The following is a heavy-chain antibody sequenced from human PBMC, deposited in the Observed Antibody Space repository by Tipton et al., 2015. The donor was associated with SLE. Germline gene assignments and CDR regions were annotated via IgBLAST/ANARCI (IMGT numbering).Heavy chain of an antibody. V-gene: IGHV3-33*01. CDR2: IWYDGSNK. CDR3: ASGGRGYYYMDV. J-gene: IGHJ6*03. CDR1: GFTFSSYG. D-gene: IGHD3-10*01. Sequence: SLRLSCAASGFTFSSYGMHWVRQAPGKGLEWVAVIWYDGSNKYYADSVKGRFTISRDNSKNTLYLQMNSLRAEDTAVYYCASGGRGYYYMDVWGKGTTVTVSS.